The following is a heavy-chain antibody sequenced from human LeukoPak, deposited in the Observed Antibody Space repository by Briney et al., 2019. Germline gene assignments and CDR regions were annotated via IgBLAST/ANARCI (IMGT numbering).Heavy chain of an antibody. CDR3: ARHYYYGSGSYYNY. D-gene: IGHD3-10*01. J-gene: IGHJ4*02. V-gene: IGHV4-39*07. CDR2: IYYSGST. Sequence: PSETLSLTCTVSGGSISSSSYYWGWIRQPPGKGLEWIGSIYYSGSTYYNPSLKSRVTISVDTSKSQFSLKLSSVTAADTAVYYCARHYYYGSGSYYNYWGQGTLVTVSS. CDR1: GGSISSSSYY.